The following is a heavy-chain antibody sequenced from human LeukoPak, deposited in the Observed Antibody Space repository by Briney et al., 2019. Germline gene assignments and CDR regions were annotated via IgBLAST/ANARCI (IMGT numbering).Heavy chain of an antibody. V-gene: IGHV3-74*03. CDR3: ARGRYYGMDV. J-gene: IGHJ6*02. Sequence: PGGXLXLSCXASGXTFSTFXXHWVRQAPGKGLVWVSGINSDGSSTTYADSVKGRFTISRDNAKNTLYLQMNNLRAEDTAVYYCARGRYYGMDVWGQGTTVTVSS. CDR2: INSDGSST. CDR1: GXTFSTFX.